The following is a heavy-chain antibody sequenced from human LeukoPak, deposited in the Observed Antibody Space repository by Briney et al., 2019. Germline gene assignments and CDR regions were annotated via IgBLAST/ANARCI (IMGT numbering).Heavy chain of an antibody. CDR2: IYSGGST. Sequence: PGGSLRLSCAASGFTVSSNYMSWVRQAPGKGLEWVSVIYSGGSTYYADSVKGRFTISRHNSKNTLYLQMNSLRAEDTAVYYCARGRGGSSWYAWDYWGQGTLVTVSS. CDR3: ARGRGGSSWYAWDY. V-gene: IGHV3-53*04. CDR1: GFTVSSNY. J-gene: IGHJ4*02. D-gene: IGHD6-13*01.